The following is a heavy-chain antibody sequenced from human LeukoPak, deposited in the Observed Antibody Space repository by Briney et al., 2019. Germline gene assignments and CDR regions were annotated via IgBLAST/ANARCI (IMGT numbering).Heavy chain of an antibody. CDR3: ARSDCSNSGCYRFDS. D-gene: IGHD2-2*01. CDR1: GFPFTDYY. J-gene: IGHJ4*02. CDR2: INPNSGGA. V-gene: IGHV1-2*02. Sequence: ASVNVSCKASGFPFTDYYMHWVRQAPGQGLEWMGWINPNSGGAIFAHKFQGRVTLTTDTSISTANMELTRLRSDDTAVYYCARSDCSNSGCYRFDSWGQGTLVTVSS.